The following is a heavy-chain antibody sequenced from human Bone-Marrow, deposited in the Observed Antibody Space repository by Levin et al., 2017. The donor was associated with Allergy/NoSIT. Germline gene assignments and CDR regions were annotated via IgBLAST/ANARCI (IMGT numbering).Heavy chain of an antibody. J-gene: IGHJ5*02. V-gene: IGHV3-23*01. CDR2: ISGSGGST. CDR3: AKDRATMIVLYYNWFDP. CDR1: GFTFSSYA. Sequence: PGGSLRLSCAASGFTFSSYAMSWVRQAPGKGLEWVSAISGSGGSTYYADSVKGRFTISRDNSKNTLYLQMNSLRAEDTAVYYCAKDRATMIVLYYNWFDPWGQGTLVTVSS. D-gene: IGHD3-22*01.